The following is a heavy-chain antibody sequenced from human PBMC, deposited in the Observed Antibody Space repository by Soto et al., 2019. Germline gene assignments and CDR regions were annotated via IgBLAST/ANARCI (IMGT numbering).Heavy chain of an antibody. CDR2: IKQDGSEK. J-gene: IGHJ6*01. V-gene: IGHV3-7*01. D-gene: IGHD7-27*01. CDR3: ANSGPYYYYYGMDV. CDR1: GFTFSRSW. Sequence: EVQLVESGGGLVQPGGSLRLSCAASGFTFSRSWMAWVRQAPGKGLEWVANIKQDGSEKYYVDSVKGRFTISRDNAKNSLYLQMNSLRAEDTAVYYCANSGPYYYYYGMDVW.